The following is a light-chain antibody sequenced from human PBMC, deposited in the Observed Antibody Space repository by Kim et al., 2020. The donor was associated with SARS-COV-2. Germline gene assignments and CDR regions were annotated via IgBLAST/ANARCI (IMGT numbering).Light chain of an antibody. Sequence: SESPGKTATLSCTRSSGSIASNYVQWYQQRPGSAPTTLISENNERPSGVPDRFSGSIDSSSNSASLTISGLKTEDEADYYCQSLGVFGGGTKLTVL. CDR3: QSLGV. V-gene: IGLV6-57*03. CDR1: SGSIASNY. CDR2: ENN. J-gene: IGLJ2*01.